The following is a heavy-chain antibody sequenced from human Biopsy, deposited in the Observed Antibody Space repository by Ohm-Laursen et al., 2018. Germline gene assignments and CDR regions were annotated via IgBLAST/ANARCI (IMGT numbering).Heavy chain of an antibody. V-gene: IGHV3-30*18. Sequence: SLRLSCTAPGFGMYAMHWVRQPPGKGLEWLAVIAYDGSNKYYAESVKGRFTISRDRSRDTVHLQMNSLRYEDTALYYCAKDGGQWLGGAFDIWGHGTMVSVSS. CDR1: GFGMYA. D-gene: IGHD6-19*01. CDR3: AKDGGQWLGGAFDI. J-gene: IGHJ3*02. CDR2: IAYDGSNK.